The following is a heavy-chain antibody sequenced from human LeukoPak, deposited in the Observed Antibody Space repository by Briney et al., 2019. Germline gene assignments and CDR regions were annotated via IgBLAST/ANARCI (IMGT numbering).Heavy chain of an antibody. J-gene: IGHJ6*02. D-gene: IGHD3-10*01. CDR2: INHSGST. CDR1: GGSFSGYY. CDR3: ARKVLLWFGESGGMDV. Sequence: SETLSLTCAVYGGSFSGYYWSWIRQPPGKGLEWIGEINHSGSTNYNPSLKSRVTISVDTSKNQFSLKLSSVTAADTAVYYCARKVLLWFGESGGMDVWGQGTTVTVSS. V-gene: IGHV4-34*01.